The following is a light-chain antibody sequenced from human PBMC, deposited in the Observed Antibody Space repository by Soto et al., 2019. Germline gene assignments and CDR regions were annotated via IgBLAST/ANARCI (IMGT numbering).Light chain of an antibody. J-gene: IGKJ4*01. CDR2: ATS. CDR3: QQSLTTPLT. CDR1: QSITIY. V-gene: IGKV1-39*01. Sequence: DIQMTQSPSSLSASVGDRVTITCRASQSITIYLNWYQQKPGKAPKLLIFATSSLQSGVPSRFSGSGSGTDFTLTIGSLQPEDLATYYCQQSLTTPLTFGGGTKVEIK.